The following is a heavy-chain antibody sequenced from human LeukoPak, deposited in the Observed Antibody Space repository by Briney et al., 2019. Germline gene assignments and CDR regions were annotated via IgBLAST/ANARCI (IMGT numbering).Heavy chain of an antibody. CDR3: ARDSGGNPDY. CDR1: GGSISSYY. D-gene: IGHD2-15*01. V-gene: IGHV4-59*01. J-gene: IGHJ4*02. CDR2: IYYSGST. Sequence: SEALSLTCTVSGGSISSYYWSWLRQPPAKGLEWIGYIYYSGSTNYNPSLKSRVTISVDTSKNQFSLKLSSVTAADTAVYYCARDSGGNPDYWGQGTLVTVSS.